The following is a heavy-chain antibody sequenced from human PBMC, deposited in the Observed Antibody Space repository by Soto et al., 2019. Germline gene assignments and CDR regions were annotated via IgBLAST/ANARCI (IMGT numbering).Heavy chain of an antibody. J-gene: IGHJ6*03. D-gene: IGHD6-19*01. CDR3: AGGAVAGTKGAFYYYYMDV. V-gene: IGHV4-59*08. Sequence: SETLSLTCTVSGGSISSYYWSWIRQPPGKGLEWIGYIYYSGSTNYNPSLKSRVTISVDTSKNQFSLKLSSVTAADTAVYYCAGGAVAGTKGAFYYYYMDVWGKGTTVTV. CDR2: IYYSGST. CDR1: GGSISSYY.